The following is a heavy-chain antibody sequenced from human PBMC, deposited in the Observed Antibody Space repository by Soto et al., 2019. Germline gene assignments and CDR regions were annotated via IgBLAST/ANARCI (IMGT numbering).Heavy chain of an antibody. Sequence: TSETLSLTCTVSGGSISSSSYYWGWIRQPPGKGLEWIGSIYYSGSTYYNPSLKSRVTISVDTSKNQFSLKLSSVTAADTAVYYCASYSSPSSVKYYYYGMDVWGQGTTVTVSS. CDR2: IYYSGST. CDR1: GGSISSSSYY. CDR3: ASYSSPSSVKYYYYGMDV. V-gene: IGHV4-39*01. J-gene: IGHJ6*02. D-gene: IGHD6-13*01.